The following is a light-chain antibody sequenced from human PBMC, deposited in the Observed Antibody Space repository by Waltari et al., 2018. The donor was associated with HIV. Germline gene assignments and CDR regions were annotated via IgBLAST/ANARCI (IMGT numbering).Light chain of an antibody. CDR3: QVWDSSREWV. Sequence: SNVLTQPPSVSVAPGQTARITCGGNNIGSKSVHWYQQKPGQAPVLVVYDTDRPSGIPGRFSGSNSGKTATLTISGVEAGDEADYYCQVWDSSREWVFGGGTKLTVL. V-gene: IGLV3-21*02. CDR2: DT. J-gene: IGLJ3*02. CDR1: NIGSKS.